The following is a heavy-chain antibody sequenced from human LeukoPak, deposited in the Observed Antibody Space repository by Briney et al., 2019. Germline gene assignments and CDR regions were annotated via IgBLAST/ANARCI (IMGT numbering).Heavy chain of an antibody. J-gene: IGHJ3*02. V-gene: IGHV3-11*04. CDR2: ISSSSSTI. D-gene: IGHD4-17*01. CDR3: ARVTTTVTTFDAFDI. CDR1: GFTFSDYY. Sequence: PGGSLGLSCAASGFTFSDYYMSWIRQAPGKGLEWVSYISSSSSTIYYADSVKGRFTISRDNAKNSLYLQMNSLRDEDTAVYYCARVTTTVTTFDAFDIWGQGTMVTVSS.